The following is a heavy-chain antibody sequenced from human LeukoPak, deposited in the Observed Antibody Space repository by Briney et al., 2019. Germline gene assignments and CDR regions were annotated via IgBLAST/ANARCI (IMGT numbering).Heavy chain of an antibody. Sequence: GGSLRLSCAASGFTFSSYGMHWVRQAPGKGLEWVAVISYDGSNKYYADSVKGRFTISRDNSKNTLYLQMNSLRAEDTAVYYCVKDLPEPYFDNWGQGTLVTVSS. CDR3: VKDLPEPYFDN. CDR1: GFTFSSYG. V-gene: IGHV3-30*18. CDR2: ISYDGSNK. J-gene: IGHJ4*02.